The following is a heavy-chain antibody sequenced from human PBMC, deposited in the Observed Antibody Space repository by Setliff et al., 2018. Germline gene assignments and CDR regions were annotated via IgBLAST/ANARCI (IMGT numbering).Heavy chain of an antibody. D-gene: IGHD1-1*01. Sequence: SETLSLTCTVSGASLSSGVYYWAWIRQPPGKGLEWIGRIYYRGDTYYNASLKSRLTLSVDTSKNQVSLNLRSVTAADTAVYYCARTGTYRYFDYWGQGTQVTVSS. CDR2: IYYRGDT. CDR3: ARTGTYRYFDY. V-gene: IGHV4-39*01. CDR1: GASLSSGVYY. J-gene: IGHJ4*02.